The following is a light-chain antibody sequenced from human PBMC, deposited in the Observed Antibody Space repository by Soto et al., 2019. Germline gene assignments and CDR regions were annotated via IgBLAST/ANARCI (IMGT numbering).Light chain of an antibody. CDR1: QSISSW. CDR2: KAS. J-gene: IGKJ4*01. CDR3: QQYNSYSLT. V-gene: IGKV1-5*03. Sequence: DIQMTQSPSTLSASVGDRVTITCRASQSISSWLAWYQQKPGKAPRLLIYKASNLESGVPSRLSGSGSGTEVTLTISSLQPDDFASYYCQQYNSYSLTFGGGTKVEIK.